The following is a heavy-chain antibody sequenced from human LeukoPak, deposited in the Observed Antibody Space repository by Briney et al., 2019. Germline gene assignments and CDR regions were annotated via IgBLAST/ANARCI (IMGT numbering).Heavy chain of an antibody. CDR3: ARGRSLASGWYLGGRYDAFDI. V-gene: IGHV1-8*01. CDR2: MNPNSGNT. J-gene: IGHJ3*02. D-gene: IGHD6-19*01. CDR1: GYTFTSYD. Sequence: APVKVSCKASGYTFTSYDINWVRQATGQGLEWMGWMNPNSGNTGYAQKFQGRVTMTRNTSISTAYMELSSLRSEDTAVYYCARGRSLASGWYLGGRYDAFDIWGQGTMVTVSS.